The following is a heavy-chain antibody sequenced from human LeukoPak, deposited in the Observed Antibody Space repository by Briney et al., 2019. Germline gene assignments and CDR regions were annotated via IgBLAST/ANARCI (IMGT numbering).Heavy chain of an antibody. Sequence: PGGSLRLSCAASGFTFSNYWMHWVRQAPGKGLVWVSRINSDGSSTSYADSVKGRFTISRDNAKNSLYLQMNSLRAEDTAVYYCARHPRSRFGDIYYYCMDVWGKGTTVTISS. CDR1: GFTFSNYW. V-gene: IGHV3-74*01. D-gene: IGHD3-10*01. CDR3: ARHPRSRFGDIYYYCMDV. CDR2: INSDGSST. J-gene: IGHJ6*03.